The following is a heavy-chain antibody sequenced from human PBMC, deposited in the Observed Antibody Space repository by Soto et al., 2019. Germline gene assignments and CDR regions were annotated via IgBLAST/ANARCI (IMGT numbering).Heavy chain of an antibody. J-gene: IGHJ5*02. Sequence: EVQLLESGGGLVQPGGSLRLSCAASGFTFRSYAMSWVRQAPGKGLEWVSAISGSGGSTYYADSVKGRFTISRDNSNNTLYLQMNSLRAEDTAVYYCAKDPRYTMVGGVATIYNWFYPWGQGTLGIVSS. CDR1: GFTFRSYA. CDR2: ISGSGGST. D-gene: IGHD3-10*01. V-gene: IGHV3-23*01. CDR3: AKDPRYTMVGGVATIYNWFYP.